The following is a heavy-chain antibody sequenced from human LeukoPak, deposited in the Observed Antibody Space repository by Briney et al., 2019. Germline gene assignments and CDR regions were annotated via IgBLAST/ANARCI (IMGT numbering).Heavy chain of an antibody. CDR2: IYYSGST. CDR1: GYSISSGYS. Sequence: PSETLSLTCTVSGYSISSGYSWGWIRQPPGKGLEWIGSIYYSGSTYYNPSLKSRVTISVDTSKNQFSLKLSSVTAADTAVYYCARDTYYYGSGSYYKSVVSWFDPWGQGTLVTVSS. J-gene: IGHJ5*02. D-gene: IGHD3-10*01. CDR3: ARDTYYYGSGSYYKSVVSWFDP. V-gene: IGHV4-38-2*02.